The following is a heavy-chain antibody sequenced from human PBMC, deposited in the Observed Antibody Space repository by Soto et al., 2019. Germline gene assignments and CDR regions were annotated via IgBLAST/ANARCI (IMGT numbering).Heavy chain of an antibody. CDR3: ARGHDILPGWKFTF. V-gene: IGHV1-18*01. CDR2: ISAYNGNI. Sequence: QVRLVQSGAEVKKPGASVKVSCKTYGYAFTNYGINWVRQAPGQGLEWMGWISAYNGNIVYAQNFRGRATLTTDTPTGSAYIELRSLRSDATAVYYCARGHDILPGWKFTFWGQGTLVTVSS. D-gene: IGHD3-9*01. CDR1: GYAFTNYG. J-gene: IGHJ4*02.